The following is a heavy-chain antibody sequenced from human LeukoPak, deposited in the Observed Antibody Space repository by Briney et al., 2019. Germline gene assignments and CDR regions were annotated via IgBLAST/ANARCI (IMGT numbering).Heavy chain of an antibody. Sequence: GGSLRLSCGASGSNFETYNMHWIRQAPGKGLEWVSSIDGRRGTIYYADAVQGRFTISRDNAKDSLFLQMNSLRAEDTAIYFCARETYYSGSGSGGWLDPWGQGSLVTVSS. J-gene: IGHJ5*02. CDR3: ARETYYSGSGSGGWLDP. CDR1: GSNFETYN. CDR2: IDGRRGTI. D-gene: IGHD3-10*01. V-gene: IGHV3-21*01.